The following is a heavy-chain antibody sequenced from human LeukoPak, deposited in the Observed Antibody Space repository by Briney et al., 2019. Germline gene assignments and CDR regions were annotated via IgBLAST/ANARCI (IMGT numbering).Heavy chain of an antibody. CDR3: AREVEWELPD. D-gene: IGHD1-26*01. CDR1: GFTFSSYA. V-gene: IGHV3-64*01. CDR2: ISSNGGST. Sequence: PGGSLRLSCAASGFTFSSYAMHWVRQAPGKGLEYVSAISSNGGSTYYANSVKGRFTISRDNSKNTLHLQMGSLRAEDMAVYYYAREVEWELPDWGQGTLVTVSS. J-gene: IGHJ4*02.